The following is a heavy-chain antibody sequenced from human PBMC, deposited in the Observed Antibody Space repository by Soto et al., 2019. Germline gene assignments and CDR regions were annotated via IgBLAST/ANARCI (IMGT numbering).Heavy chain of an antibody. CDR2: INHSGST. CDR3: ARMVTGTTRGYFDY. D-gene: IGHD1-20*01. J-gene: IGHJ4*02. CDR1: GGSFSGYY. V-gene: IGHV4-34*01. Sequence: QVQLQQWGAGLLKPSETLSLTCAVYGGSFSGYYWSWIRQPPGKGLEWIGEINHSGSTNYNPSLKSRVTISVDTSKNQFSLKLSSVTAADTAVYSCARMVTGTTRGYFDYWGQGTLVTVSS.